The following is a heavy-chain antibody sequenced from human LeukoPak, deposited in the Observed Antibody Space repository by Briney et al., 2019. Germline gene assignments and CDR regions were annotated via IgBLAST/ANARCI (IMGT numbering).Heavy chain of an antibody. D-gene: IGHD4-23*01. J-gene: IGHJ4*02. CDR3: ARHGSGGTSYYLDY. CDR2: IYPGDSDT. CDR1: AYTFTNYY. V-gene: IGHV5-51*01. Sequence: HGESLKISCKGSAYTFTNYYIGWVRQVPGKGLEWMGIIYPGDSDTKYSPSFQGQVTISADKSISTAYLQWSSLKASDTAIYYCARHGSGGTSYYLDYWGQGTLVTVPS.